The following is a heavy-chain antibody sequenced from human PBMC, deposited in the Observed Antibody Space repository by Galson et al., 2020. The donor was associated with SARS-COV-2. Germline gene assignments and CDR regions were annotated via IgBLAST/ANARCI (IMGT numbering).Heavy chain of an antibody. CDR1: GYSFTNYW. V-gene: IGHV5-51*01. J-gene: IGHJ4*02. CDR2: IYPDDSYT. CDR3: ARHGASSGWYEGIDY. Sequence: GESLKISCRTSGYSFTNYWIGWVRQVPGKGLEWMGIIYPDDSYTIYSPSFQGQVTISADKSISTAFLQWSSLKASYTAIYYCARHGASSGWYEGIDYWGQGTLVTVSS. D-gene: IGHD6-19*01.